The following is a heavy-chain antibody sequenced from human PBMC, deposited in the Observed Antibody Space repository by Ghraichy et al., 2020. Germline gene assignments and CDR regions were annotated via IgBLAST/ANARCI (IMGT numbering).Heavy chain of an antibody. CDR3: AKGDCSSTSCYQYYYFDLDV. V-gene: IGHV3-30*02. CDR2: IRYDGSNK. J-gene: IGHJ6*02. CDR1: RFTFSSYC. Sequence: GGSLRLSCAASRFTFSSYCMHWVRQAPGKGLEWVAFIRYDGSNKYYADSVKGRFTISRDNSKNTLYLQMNSLRGEDTAVYYCAKGDCSSTSCYQYYYFDLDVWGQGTTVTVSS. D-gene: IGHD2-2*01.